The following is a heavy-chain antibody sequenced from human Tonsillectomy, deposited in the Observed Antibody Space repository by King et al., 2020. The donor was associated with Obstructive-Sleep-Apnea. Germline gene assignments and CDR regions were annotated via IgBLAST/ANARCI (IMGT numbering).Heavy chain of an antibody. J-gene: IGHJ4*02. D-gene: IGHD3-22*01. CDR3: ARDSHYYDSSGQRRYYFDY. CDR2: IYYSGST. V-gene: IGHV4-59*01. Sequence: VQLQESGPGLVKPSETLSLSCTVSCGSISSYYWSWIRQPPGKGLEWIGYIYYSGSTNSNPSLTSRVTISVDTSKNQFSLKLSSVTAADTAVYYCARDSHYYDSSGQRRYYFDYWGQGTLVTVSS. CDR1: CGSISSYY.